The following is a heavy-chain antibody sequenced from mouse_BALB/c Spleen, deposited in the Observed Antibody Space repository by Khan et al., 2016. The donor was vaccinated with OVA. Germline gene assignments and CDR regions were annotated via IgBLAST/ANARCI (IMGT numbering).Heavy chain of an antibody. CDR3: ARAKYRARY. Sequence: QVQLKESGPGLVAPSQSLSITCTVYGYSLTRYGVHWVRQTPGKGLEWLGLIWAGGSTNYNWALMSRLSISIDNSKSLVFLIMNSLQTDDTGLYYWARAKYRARYWGQGTTLTVSS. J-gene: IGHJ2*01. V-gene: IGHV2-9*02. CDR2: IWAGGST. CDR1: GYSLTRYG. D-gene: IGHD3-3*01.